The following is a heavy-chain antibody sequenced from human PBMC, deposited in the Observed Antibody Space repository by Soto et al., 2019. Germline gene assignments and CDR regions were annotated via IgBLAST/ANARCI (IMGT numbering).Heavy chain of an antibody. D-gene: IGHD1-26*01. CDR2: ISYDGSNK. CDR3: ARDELPPWAGRYGMDV. CDR1: GFAFSSYA. J-gene: IGHJ6*02. Sequence: GGSLRLSCAASGFAFSSYAMHWVRQAPGKGLEWVAVISYDGSNKYYADSVKGRFTISRDNSKNTLYLQLNSLRADDTAVYYCARDELPPWAGRYGMDVWGQGTTVTVSS. V-gene: IGHV3-30-3*01.